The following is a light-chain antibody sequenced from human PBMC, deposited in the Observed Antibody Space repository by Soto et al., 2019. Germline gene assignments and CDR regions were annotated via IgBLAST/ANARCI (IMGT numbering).Light chain of an antibody. CDR2: AAS. CDR1: QSISSY. J-gene: IGKJ5*01. CDR3: QPSYSTPIT. Sequence: DIQMTQSPSSLSASVGDRVTITCRASQSISSYLNWYQQKPGKAPKLLIYAASSLQSGVPSRFSGSGSGTDFTLNISSLKHEDFATYYCQPSYSTPITFGQGTRLEIK. V-gene: IGKV1-39*01.